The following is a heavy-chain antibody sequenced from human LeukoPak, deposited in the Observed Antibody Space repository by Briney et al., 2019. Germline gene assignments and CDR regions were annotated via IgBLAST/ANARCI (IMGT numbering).Heavy chain of an antibody. CDR1: GYTFTSYG. CDR2: ISAYNGNT. V-gene: IGHV1-18*01. D-gene: IGHD6-6*01. Sequence: ASVKVSCKASGYTFTSYGVSWVRQAPGQGLEWMGWISAYNGNTNYAQKFQGRVTMTTDTSTSTAYMELRSLGSDDTAVYYCARDHGGSIAARTPYYYYYYMDVWGKGTTVTVSS. CDR3: ARDHGGSIAARTPYYYYYYMDV. J-gene: IGHJ6*03.